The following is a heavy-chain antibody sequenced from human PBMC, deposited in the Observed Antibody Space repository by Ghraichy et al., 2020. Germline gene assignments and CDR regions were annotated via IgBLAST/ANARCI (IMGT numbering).Heavy chain of an antibody. D-gene: IGHD3-22*01. CDR1: GFTVSSNY. CDR3: ARGLHTMIVVDNLAFDI. V-gene: IGHV3-53*01. Sequence: GGSLRLSCAASGFTVSSNYMSWVRQAPGKGLEWVSVIYSGGSTYYADSVKGRFTISRDNSKNTLYLQMNSLRAEDTAVYYCARGLHTMIVVDNLAFDIWGQGTIVTVSS. J-gene: IGHJ3*02. CDR2: IYSGGST.